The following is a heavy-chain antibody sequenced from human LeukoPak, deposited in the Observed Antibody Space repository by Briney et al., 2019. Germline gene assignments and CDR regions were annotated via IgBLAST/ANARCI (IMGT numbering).Heavy chain of an antibody. Sequence: SVTQSLTYAVSGYSISSGYYWGWMRQHPGEGLEWIGSINHSGSSYYNPSLKSRVTISVDTSKNQISLKLSSVTAADTAVYYCARGDFWSGYYPPDYFYYWGQGTLVTVSS. D-gene: IGHD3-3*01. V-gene: IGHV4-38-2*01. J-gene: IGHJ4*02. CDR1: GYSISSGYY. CDR3: ARGDFWSGYYPPDYFYY. CDR2: INHSGSS.